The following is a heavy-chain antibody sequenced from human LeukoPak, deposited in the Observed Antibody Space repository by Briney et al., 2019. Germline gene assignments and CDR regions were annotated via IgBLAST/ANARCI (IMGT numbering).Heavy chain of an antibody. V-gene: IGHV3-7*01. CDR1: GFTFSSYW. J-gene: IGHJ6*02. CDR2: IKQDGSEK. Sequence: GGSLRLSCAASGFTFSSYWMSWVRQAPGKGLEWVANIKQDGSEKYYVDSVKGRFTISRDNAENSLYLQMNSLRAEDTAVYYCARDQYDFWSGYSGYGMDVWGQGTTVTVSS. D-gene: IGHD3-3*01. CDR3: ARDQYDFWSGYSGYGMDV.